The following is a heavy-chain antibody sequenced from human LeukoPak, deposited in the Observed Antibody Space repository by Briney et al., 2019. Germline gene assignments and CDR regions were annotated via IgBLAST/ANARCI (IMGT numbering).Heavy chain of an antibody. CDR1: GYSFTSCW. J-gene: IGHJ5*02. D-gene: IGHD2-21*02. V-gene: IGHV5-51*01. CDR3: ARHGPRYCGGDCYRATNWFDP. CDR2: IYPGDSDT. Sequence: GESLKISCKGSGYSFTSCWIGWVRQMPGKGLEWMGIIYPGDSDTRYSPSFQGQVTISADKSISTACLQWSSLKASDTAMYYCARHGPRYCGGDCYRATNWFDPWGQGTLVTVSS.